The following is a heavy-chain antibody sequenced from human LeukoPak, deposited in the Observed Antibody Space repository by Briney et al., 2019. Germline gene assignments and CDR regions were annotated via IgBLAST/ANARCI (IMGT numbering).Heavy chain of an antibody. CDR3: AREKWFHFDY. Sequence: GGSLRLSCAASGFTVVSNYMSWVRQAPGKGLEWVANIKQDGSEKYYVDSVKGRFTISRDNAKNSLYLQMNSLRAEDTAVYYCAREKWFHFDYWGQGTLVTVSS. J-gene: IGHJ4*02. V-gene: IGHV3-7*01. D-gene: IGHD3-22*01. CDR1: GFTVVSNY. CDR2: IKQDGSEK.